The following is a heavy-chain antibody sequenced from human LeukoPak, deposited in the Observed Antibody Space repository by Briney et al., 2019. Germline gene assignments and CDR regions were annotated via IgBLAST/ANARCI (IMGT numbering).Heavy chain of an antibody. V-gene: IGHV4-59*08. Sequence: SETLSLTCTVSGGSISSYYWSWIRQPPGKGLEWIGYIYYSGSTNYNPSLKSRVTISVDTSKNQFSLKLSSVTAADTAVYYCASSWCSSGWGDAFDIWGQGTMVTVSS. J-gene: IGHJ3*02. D-gene: IGHD6-19*01. CDR1: GGSISSYY. CDR2: IYYSGST. CDR3: ASSWCSSGWGDAFDI.